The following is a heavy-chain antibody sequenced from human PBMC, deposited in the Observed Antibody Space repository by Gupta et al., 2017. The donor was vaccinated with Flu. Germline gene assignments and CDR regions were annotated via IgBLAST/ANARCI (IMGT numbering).Heavy chain of an antibody. D-gene: IGHD4-17*01. J-gene: IGHJ2*01. V-gene: IGHV3-48*02. CDR1: GFTFSSYS. CDR3: ARVYSDYIYWYFDL. Sequence: EVQLVESGGGLVQPGGSLRLSCAASGFTFSSYSMNWVRQAPGKGLEWVSCISSSSSTIYYADSVKGRFTISRDNAKNSLYLQMNSLRDEDTAVYYCARVYSDYIYWYFDLWGRGTLVTVSS. CDR2: ISSSSSTI.